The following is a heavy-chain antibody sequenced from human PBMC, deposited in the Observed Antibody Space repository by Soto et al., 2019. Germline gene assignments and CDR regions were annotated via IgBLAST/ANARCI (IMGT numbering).Heavy chain of an antibody. CDR3: ARGIESTNWFAP. Sequence: QVQLQESGPGLVKPSETLSLTCTVSGGSISSYYWSWIRQPPGKGLEWIGYIYYSGSTNYNPSLKSRVTMSVDTSKNQFSLKLSSVTAADTAVYYCARGIESTNWFAPWGQGTLVTVSS. CDR2: IYYSGST. J-gene: IGHJ5*02. D-gene: IGHD2-15*01. CDR1: GGSISSYY. V-gene: IGHV4-59*01.